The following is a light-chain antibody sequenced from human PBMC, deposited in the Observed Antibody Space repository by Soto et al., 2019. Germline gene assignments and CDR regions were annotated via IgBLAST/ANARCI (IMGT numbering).Light chain of an antibody. CDR1: KLGDKY. CDR2: QDS. V-gene: IGLV3-1*01. CDR3: QAWDSRTHYV. J-gene: IGLJ1*01. Sequence: SYEVTQPPSVAVSPGQTASITCSGDKLGDKYACWYQQKPGQSPVLVIYQDSKRPSGIPERFSGSNSGNTATLTISGTQAMDESDYYCQAWDSRTHYVFGTGTKLTVL.